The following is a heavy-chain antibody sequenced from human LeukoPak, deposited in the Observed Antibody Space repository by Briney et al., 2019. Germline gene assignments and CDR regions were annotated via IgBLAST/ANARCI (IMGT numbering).Heavy chain of an antibody. CDR2: IYTSGST. CDR1: GGSISSGSYY. CDR3: ARRRIAVAGIDY. Sequence: SQTLSLTCTVSGGSISSGSYYWSWIRQPAGKGLEWIGRIYTSGSTNYNPSLKSRVTISVDTSKNQFSLKLSSVTAADTAVYYCARRRIAVAGIDYWGQGTLVTVSS. D-gene: IGHD6-19*01. J-gene: IGHJ4*02. V-gene: IGHV4-61*02.